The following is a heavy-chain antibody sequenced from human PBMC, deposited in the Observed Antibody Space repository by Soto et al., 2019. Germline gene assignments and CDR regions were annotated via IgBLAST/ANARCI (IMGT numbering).Heavy chain of an antibody. CDR1: GFTFSSYS. J-gene: IGHJ6*02. CDR2: ISSSSFSI. Sequence: EVQLVESGGGLVKSGGSLRLSCAASGFTFSSYSMNWVRQAPGKGLEWVSSISSSSFSINYADSVKGRFSISRDNAQNSLHLQMNNLRAEDTAVYYCARNESSNIYGMDVWGQGTTVTVSS. CDR3: ARNESSNIYGMDV. V-gene: IGHV3-21*01. D-gene: IGHD6-6*01.